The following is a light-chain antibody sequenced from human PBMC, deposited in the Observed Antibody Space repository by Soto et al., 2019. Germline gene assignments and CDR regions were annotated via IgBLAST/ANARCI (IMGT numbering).Light chain of an antibody. CDR1: SSDIGDYNY. CDR2: DVS. CDR3: SSSTTTTSLVV. V-gene: IGLV2-14*01. Sequence: QSVLTQPASVSGSPGQSITISCTGTSSDIGDYNYVSWYQQYPGKVPKLVIYDVSHRPSGVSNRFSGSKSGNTASLTISGLQAEDEADYYYCSSSTTTTSLVVFGGGTKLTVL. J-gene: IGLJ3*02.